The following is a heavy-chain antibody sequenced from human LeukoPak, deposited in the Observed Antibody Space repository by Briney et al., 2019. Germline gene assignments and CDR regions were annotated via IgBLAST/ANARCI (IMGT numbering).Heavy chain of an antibody. CDR2: IYYNGST. J-gene: IGHJ4*02. V-gene: IGHV4-59*01. D-gene: IGHD3-22*01. CDR1: GGSISSYY. Sequence: PSETLSLTCTVSGGSISSYYWSWIRQPPGKGLEWIGYIYYNGSTNYTPSLKSRVTISVDTSKNQFSLKLRSVTAADTAMYYCARAVVLYYDGSGYSTRFDYWGQGTLVTVSS. CDR3: ARAVVLYYDGSGYSTRFDY.